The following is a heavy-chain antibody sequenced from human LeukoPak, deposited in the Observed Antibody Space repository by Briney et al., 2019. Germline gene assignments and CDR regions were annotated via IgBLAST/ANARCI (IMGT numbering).Heavy chain of an antibody. CDR3: ARDRLYYGSGSINWFDP. CDR2: INPNSGGT. CDR1: GYTFTGYY. D-gene: IGHD3-10*01. V-gene: IGHV1-2*02. J-gene: IGHJ5*02. Sequence: ASVKVSCKASGYTFTGYYMRWVRQAPGQGLEWMGWINPNSGGTNYAQKFQGRVTMTRDTSITTAYMELSRLRSDDTAVYYCARDRLYYGSGSINWFDPWGQGTLVTVSS.